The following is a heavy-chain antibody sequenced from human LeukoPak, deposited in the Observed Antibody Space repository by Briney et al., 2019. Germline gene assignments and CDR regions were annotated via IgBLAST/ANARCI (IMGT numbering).Heavy chain of an antibody. J-gene: IGHJ4*02. D-gene: IGHD3-10*01. CDR3: ARDLGWFGGFDY. CDR2: MSYDGSNK. CDR1: GFTFINAW. Sequence: GGSLRLSCAASGFTFINAWMTWVRQAPGKGLEWVAVMSYDGSNKYYADSVKGRFTISRDNSKNTLYLQMNSLRDEDTAVYYCARDLGWFGGFDYWGQGTLVTVSS. V-gene: IGHV3-30-3*01.